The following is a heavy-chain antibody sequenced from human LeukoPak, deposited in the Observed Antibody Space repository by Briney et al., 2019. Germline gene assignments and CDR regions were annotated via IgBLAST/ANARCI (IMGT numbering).Heavy chain of an antibody. D-gene: IGHD3-16*02. CDR3: ARGRSFVWGSYRYTAPLDY. CDR2: INHSGST. CDR1: GGSFSGYY. J-gene: IGHJ4*02. Sequence: SETLTLTCAVYGGSFSGYYWSWIRQPPGKGLEWIGEINHSGSTNYNPSLKSRVTISVDTSKNQFSLKLSSVTAADTAVYYCARGRSFVWGSYRYTAPLDYWGQGTLVTVSS. V-gene: IGHV4-34*01.